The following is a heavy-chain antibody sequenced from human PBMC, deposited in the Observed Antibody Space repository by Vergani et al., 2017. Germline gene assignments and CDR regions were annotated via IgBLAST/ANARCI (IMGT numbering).Heavy chain of an antibody. CDR2: MNPNSGNT. J-gene: IGHJ5*02. D-gene: IGHD5-24*01. CDR3: ARDLNYRTPGWYNWFDP. Sequence: QVQLVQSGAEVKKPGASVKVSCKASGYTFTSYDINWVRQATGQGLEWMGWMNPNSGNTGYAQKFQGRVTMTRNTSISTAYMELSSLRSDDTAVYYCARDLNYRTPGWYNWFDPWGQGTLVTVSS. CDR1: GYTFTSYD. V-gene: IGHV1-8*01.